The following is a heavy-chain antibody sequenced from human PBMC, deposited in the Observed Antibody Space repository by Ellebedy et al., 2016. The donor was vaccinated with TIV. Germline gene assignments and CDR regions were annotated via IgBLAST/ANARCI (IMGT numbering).Heavy chain of an antibody. CDR2: IIPILGIA. J-gene: IGHJ6*02. D-gene: IGHD1-26*01. CDR1: AGTFSSYA. CDR3: VVGGAGGYAYYGMDV. V-gene: IGHV1-69*04. Sequence: AASVKVSCNASAGTFSSYAISWVRQAPGQGLEWMGRIIPILGIANYAQKFQGRVTITADKSTSTAYMELRSLRSDDTAVYYCVVGGAGGYAYYGMDVWGQGTTVTVSS.